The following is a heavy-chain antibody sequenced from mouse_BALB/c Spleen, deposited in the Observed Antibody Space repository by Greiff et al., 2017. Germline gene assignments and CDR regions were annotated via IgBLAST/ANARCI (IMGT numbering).Heavy chain of an antibody. CDR3: ASGRYYAMDY. CDR2: IDPANGNT. J-gene: IGHJ4*01. Sequence: VQLQQSGAELVKPGASVKLSCTASGFNIKDTYMHWVKQRPEQGLEWIGRIDPANGNTKYDPKFQGKATITADTSSNTAYLQLSSLTSEDTAVYYCASGRYYAMDYWGQGTSVTVSS. CDR1: GFNIKDTY. V-gene: IGHV14-3*02. D-gene: IGHD4-1*01.